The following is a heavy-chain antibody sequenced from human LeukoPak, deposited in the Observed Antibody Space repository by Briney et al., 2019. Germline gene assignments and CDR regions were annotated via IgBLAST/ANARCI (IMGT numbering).Heavy chain of an antibody. CDR2: ISGSAMST. J-gene: IGHJ4*02. CDR3: AKDQMGITMVREARDYFDY. D-gene: IGHD3-10*01. CDR1: GFTFSSYG. V-gene: IGHV3-23*01. Sequence: GGSLRLSCAASGFTFSSYGMHWVRQAPGKGLEWVSGISGSAMSTYYADSVKGRFTISRDNSKDTLYLQMNSLGAEDTAVYYCAKDQMGITMVREARDYFDYWGQGSLVTVSS.